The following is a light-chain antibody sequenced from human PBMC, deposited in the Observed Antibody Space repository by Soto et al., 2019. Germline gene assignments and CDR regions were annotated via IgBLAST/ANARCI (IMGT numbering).Light chain of an antibody. J-gene: IGKJ1*01. V-gene: IGKV3-20*01. CDR2: GAS. Sequence: EIVLTQSPGTLSLSPGERATLSCRASQSVSSSYLAWYQQKPGQAPRLLIYGASSRATGIPDRFSGSGSATDFTLTISRLEPEDFAVYYCQQYGSSPKTFGQGTTVENK. CDR3: QQYGSSPKT. CDR1: QSVSSSY.